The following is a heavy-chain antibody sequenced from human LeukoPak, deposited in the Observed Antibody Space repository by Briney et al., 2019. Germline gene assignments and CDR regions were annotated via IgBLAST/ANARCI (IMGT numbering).Heavy chain of an antibody. D-gene: IGHD5-18*01. V-gene: IGHV4-59*08. CDR1: GGSISSYY. J-gene: IGHJ4*02. CDR2: IYYSGST. CDR3: ARIADSYGLYYFDY. Sequence: SETLSLTCIVSGGSISSYYWSWIRQPPGKGLEWIGYIYYSGSTDYNPSLKSRVTISVDTSKNQFSLKLSSVTAADTAVYYCARIADSYGLYYFDYWGQGTLVTVSS.